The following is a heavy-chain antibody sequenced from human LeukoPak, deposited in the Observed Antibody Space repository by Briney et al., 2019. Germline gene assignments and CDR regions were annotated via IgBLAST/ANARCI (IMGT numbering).Heavy chain of an antibody. D-gene: IGHD3-10*01. CDR1: GGSISSYY. CDR2: IYYSGST. Sequence: SETLSLTCTVSGGSISSYYWSWIRQPPGKGQEWIGYIYYSGSTNYNPSLKSRVTISVDTSKNQFSLKLSSVTAADTAVYYCARQTMVRRWFDPWGQGTLVTVSS. J-gene: IGHJ5*02. V-gene: IGHV4-59*08. CDR3: ARQTMVRRWFDP.